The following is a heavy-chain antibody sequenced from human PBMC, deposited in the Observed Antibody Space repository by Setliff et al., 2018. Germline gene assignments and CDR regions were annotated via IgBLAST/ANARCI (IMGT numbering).Heavy chain of an antibody. Sequence: LRLSCEGSGFIFSNYFMSWFRQAPGKGLEWLSYVTTTGGFTKEADSVRGRFSVSRDNSKKSVYLQINDLRAENTALYFCAKGGDWDDQHYAFDIWGQGTMVTVSS. CDR2: VTTTGGFT. J-gene: IGHJ3*02. V-gene: IGHV3-11*03. D-gene: IGHD1-1*01. CDR1: GFIFSNYF. CDR3: AKGGDWDDQHYAFDI.